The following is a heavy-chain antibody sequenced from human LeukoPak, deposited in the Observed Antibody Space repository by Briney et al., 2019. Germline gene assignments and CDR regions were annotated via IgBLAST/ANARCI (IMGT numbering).Heavy chain of an antibody. CDR2: ISWNSGSI. J-gene: IGHJ4*02. D-gene: IGHD6-19*01. CDR3: AKDTDSSGWYVPDY. Sequence: GGSLRLSCAASGFTFDDYPMHWVRQAPGKGLEWVSGISWNSGSIGYADSVKGRFTISRDNAKNSLYLQMNSLRAEDTALYYCAKDTDSSGWYVPDYWGQGTLVTVSS. V-gene: IGHV3-9*01. CDR1: GFTFDDYP.